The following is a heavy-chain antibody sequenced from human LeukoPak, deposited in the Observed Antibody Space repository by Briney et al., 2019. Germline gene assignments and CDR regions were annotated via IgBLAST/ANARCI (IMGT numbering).Heavy chain of an antibody. J-gene: IGHJ3*02. CDR3: ARGQRIRITMVRGVTQGYDI. V-gene: IGHV4-4*09. Sequence: PSETLSLTCAVSGDSISSYYWSWIRQPPGKGLEWIGYIYTSGSTNYNPSLKSRVTISVDTSKNQFSLKLSSVTAADTAVYYCARGQRIRITMVRGVTQGYDIWGQGTMVTVSS. CDR2: IYTSGST. D-gene: IGHD3-10*01. CDR1: GDSISSYY.